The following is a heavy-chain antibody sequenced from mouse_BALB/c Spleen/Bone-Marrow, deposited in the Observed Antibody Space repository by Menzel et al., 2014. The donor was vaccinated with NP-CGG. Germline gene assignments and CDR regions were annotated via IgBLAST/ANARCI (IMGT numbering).Heavy chain of an antibody. J-gene: IGHJ3*01. D-gene: IGHD3-1*01. CDR2: IWAGGST. CDR1: GFSLXSYG. Sequence: QVQLQQSGPGLVAPSQSLSITCTASGFSLXSYGVHWVRQPPGKALEWLGVIWAGGSTNYNSALMSRLSISKDNSKSQVFLKMNSLQTDDTAMYYCARDRGPPYWGQGTLVTVSA. V-gene: IGHV2-9*02. CDR3: ARDRGPPY.